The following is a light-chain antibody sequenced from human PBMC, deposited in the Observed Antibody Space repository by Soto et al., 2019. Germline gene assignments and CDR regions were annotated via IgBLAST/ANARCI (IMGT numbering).Light chain of an antibody. CDR2: GAS. V-gene: IGKV3-15*01. Sequence: EVVMTQSPATLSVSPGDRATLSCRASQSVGSHLAWYQQRPGQAPRLLIYGASTRATGIPARFSGSGSGTDFTLTISRLEPEDFAVYYCQQYGSSLWTFGQGTKVDI. J-gene: IGKJ1*01. CDR3: QQYGSSLWT. CDR1: QSVGSH.